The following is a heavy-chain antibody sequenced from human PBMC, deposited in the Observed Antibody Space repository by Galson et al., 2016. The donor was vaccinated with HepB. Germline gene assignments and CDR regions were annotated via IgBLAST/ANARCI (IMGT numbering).Heavy chain of an antibody. Sequence: SVKVSCKASGDTFINYPFSWVRQAPGQGLEWMGAIIPNIETTRYAHKFQGRVTITADESSSTTYMELTSLRYDDTAFYYCARPRDDFNYGYFDYWGQGSLVTVSS. J-gene: IGHJ4*02. CDR1: GDTFINYP. D-gene: IGHD5-24*01. CDR3: ARPRDDFNYGYFDY. V-gene: IGHV1-69*13. CDR2: IIPNIETT.